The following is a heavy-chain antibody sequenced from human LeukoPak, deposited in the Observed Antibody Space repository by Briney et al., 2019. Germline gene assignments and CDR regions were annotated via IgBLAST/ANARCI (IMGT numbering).Heavy chain of an antibody. CDR3: ARVLAIAVAGDFDY. CDR2: ISSSGSTI. V-gene: IGHV3-48*03. J-gene: IGHJ4*02. D-gene: IGHD6-19*01. Sequence: PGRSLRLSCAASGFTFSSYAMHWVRQAPGKGLEWVSYISSSGSTIYYADSVKGRFTISRDNAKNSLYLQMNSLRAEDTAVYYCARVLAIAVAGDFDYWGQGTLVTVSS. CDR1: GFTFSSYA.